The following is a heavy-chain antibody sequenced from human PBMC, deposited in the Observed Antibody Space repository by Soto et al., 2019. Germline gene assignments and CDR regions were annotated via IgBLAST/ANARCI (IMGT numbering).Heavy chain of an antibody. CDR2: ISGSGDDT. D-gene: IGHD3-16*01. CDR1: GFTFSSYA. V-gene: IGHV3-23*01. CDR3: EKGCWGPKHPCPADH. J-gene: IGHJ4*02. Sequence: GGSLRLSCAGSGFTFSSYALSWVRQVPGKGLEWVSGISGSGDDTYYADSVRGRFTISRDNSKNTLYMQMNSLRVEDKAVYFCEKGCWGPKHPCPADHWGQGNLVTVS.